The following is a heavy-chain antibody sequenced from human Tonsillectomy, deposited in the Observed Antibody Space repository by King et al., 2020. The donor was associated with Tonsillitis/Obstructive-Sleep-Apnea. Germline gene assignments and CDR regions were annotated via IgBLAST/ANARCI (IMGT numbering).Heavy chain of an antibody. V-gene: IGHV7-4-1*02. J-gene: IGHJ3*02. CDR3: ASRVNTNAAYDI. Sequence: LVQSGSELKKPGASVKVSCKASGYTFTSYGINWVRQGPGQGLEWMGWINTKTGDPTYAQGFTGRFVFSLDTSVNTAYLQIISLKAEDTAVYYCASRVNTNAAYDIWGQGTMVAVPS. CDR1: GYTFTSYG. CDR2: INTKTGDP. D-gene: IGHD1/OR15-1a*01.